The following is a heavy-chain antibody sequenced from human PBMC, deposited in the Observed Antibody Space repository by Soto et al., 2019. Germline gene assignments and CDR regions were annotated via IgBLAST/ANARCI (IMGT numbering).Heavy chain of an antibody. J-gene: IGHJ4*02. CDR1: GFTFSSYA. D-gene: IGHD5-18*01. CDR3: AREEDTAMVDY. Sequence: GGSLRLSCAASGFTFSSYAMHWVRQAPGKGLEWVAVISYDGSNKYYADSVKGRFTISRDNSKNTLYLQMNSLRAEDTAVYYCAREEDTAMVDYWGQGTLVTVSS. CDR2: ISYDGSNK. V-gene: IGHV3-30*04.